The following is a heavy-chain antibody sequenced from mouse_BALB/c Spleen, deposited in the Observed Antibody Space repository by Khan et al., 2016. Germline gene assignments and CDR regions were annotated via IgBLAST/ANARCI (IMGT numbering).Heavy chain of an antibody. CDR2: ISTYSGNT. CDR1: GYTFTDSA. J-gene: IGHJ4*01. V-gene: IGHV1S137*01. Sequence: QVQLQQPGPELVRPGVSVKISCKGSGYTFTDSAMHWVKQSHAKSLEWIGVISTYSGNTNYNQKFKGKATMTVDKPSSTAYMELARLTSEDSAIYYCARDSSGYPSYAMNYWGQGTSVTVSS. CDR3: ARDSSGYPSYAMNY. D-gene: IGHD3-2*01.